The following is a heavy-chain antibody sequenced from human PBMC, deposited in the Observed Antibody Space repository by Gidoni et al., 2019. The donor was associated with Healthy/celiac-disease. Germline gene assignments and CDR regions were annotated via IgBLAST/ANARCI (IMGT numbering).Heavy chain of an antibody. CDR3: ARDSRRGDYFDY. CDR1: GYTFTSYY. CDR2: INPSGGST. V-gene: IGHV1-46*01. D-gene: IGHD3-10*01. J-gene: IGHJ4*02. Sequence: QVQLVQSGAEVKKPGASVQVSCQASGYTFTSYYMHWVRQAPGQGLEWMGIINPSGGSTSYAQKFQGRVTMTRETSTSTVYMELSSLRSEDTAVYYGARDSRRGDYFDYWGQGTLVTVSS.